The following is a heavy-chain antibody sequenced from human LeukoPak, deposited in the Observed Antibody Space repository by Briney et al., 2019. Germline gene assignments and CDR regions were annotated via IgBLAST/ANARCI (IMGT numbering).Heavy chain of an antibody. CDR3: ARVKVGATYYYFDY. Sequence: ASVKVSCKASGYTFTGYYMHWVRQAPGQGLEWMGCINPNSGGTNYAQKFQGRVTMTRDTSISTAYMELTRLRSDDTAVYYCARVKVGATYYYFDYWGQGTLVTVSS. J-gene: IGHJ4*02. D-gene: IGHD1-26*01. CDR2: INPNSGGT. CDR1: GYTFTGYY. V-gene: IGHV1-2*02.